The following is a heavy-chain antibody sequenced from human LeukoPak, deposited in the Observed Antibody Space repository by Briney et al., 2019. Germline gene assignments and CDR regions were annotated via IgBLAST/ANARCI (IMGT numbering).Heavy chain of an antibody. V-gene: IGHV4-34*01. CDR3: AKNYDDTSGVMVDDVFDL. CDR1: GGSFSGYY. CDR2: VSYSGNT. J-gene: IGHJ3*01. D-gene: IGHD3-22*01. Sequence: SETLSLTCAVYGGSFSGYYWSWIRQPPGKGLEWIGTVSYSGNTYYNPSLKSRITVSVDSSKRQFSLRLSSVTAADTAVYYCAKNYDDTSGVMVDDVFDLWGQGTMVTVSS.